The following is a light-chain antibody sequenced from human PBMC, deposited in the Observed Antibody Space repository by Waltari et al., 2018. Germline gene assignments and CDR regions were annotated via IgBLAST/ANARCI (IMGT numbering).Light chain of an antibody. CDR2: AAS. V-gene: IGKV1-9*01. CDR3: LGIKSYPPCT. J-gene: IGKJ1*01. Sequence: DIQLTQAPSFLSACIGDRVTITCRARQGVISDLDWYQQKPGKAPKLLIYAASTLQSGVPSRFSGRGSVTEFTLTISSLQPEDFRTYFCLGIKSYPPCTFGQGTKVEIK. CDR1: QGVISD.